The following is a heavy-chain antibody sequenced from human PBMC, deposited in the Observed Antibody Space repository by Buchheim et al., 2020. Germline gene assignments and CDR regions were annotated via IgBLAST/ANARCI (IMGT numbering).Heavy chain of an antibody. J-gene: IGHJ5*02. Sequence: QVQLQESGPGLVKPSETLSLTCTVSGGSISSYYWSWIRQPPGKGLEWIGYIYYSGSTNYNPSLKSRVTISVDTSKNQFSLKLSSVTAADTAVYYCARDLQYCSGGSCYFGNWFDPWGQGTL. CDR1: GGSISSYY. CDR3: ARDLQYCSGGSCYFGNWFDP. D-gene: IGHD2-15*01. V-gene: IGHV4-59*01. CDR2: IYYSGST.